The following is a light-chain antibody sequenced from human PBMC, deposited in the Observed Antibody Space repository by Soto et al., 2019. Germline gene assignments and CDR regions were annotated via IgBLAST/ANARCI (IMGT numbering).Light chain of an antibody. CDR1: SNDIGGYNF. V-gene: IGLV2-11*01. CDR2: DVF. J-gene: IGLJ2*01. Sequence: QSVLTQPRSVSGSPGQSVTISCTGTSNDIGGYNFVSWYQQHPGKAPKLMIYDVFKRPSGVPNRFSGSKSGNTASLTISGLQAEDEADYYCFSYTGNYNVVFAGGTQLTVL. CDR3: FSYTGNYNVV.